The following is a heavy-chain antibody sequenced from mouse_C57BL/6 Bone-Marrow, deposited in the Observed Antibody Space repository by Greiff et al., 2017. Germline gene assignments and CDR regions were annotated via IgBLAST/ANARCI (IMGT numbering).Heavy chain of an antibody. CDR1: GFTFSSYT. D-gene: IGHD1-1*01. Sequence: DVKLVESGGGLVKPGGSLKLSCAASGFTFSSYTMSWVRQTPEKRLEWVATISGGGGNTYYPDSVKGRFTISRDNAKNTLYLQMSSLRSEDTALYYCARQKGYYYGSREAMDYWGQGTSVTVSS. CDR3: ARQKGYYYGSREAMDY. J-gene: IGHJ4*01. V-gene: IGHV5-9*01. CDR2: ISGGGGNT.